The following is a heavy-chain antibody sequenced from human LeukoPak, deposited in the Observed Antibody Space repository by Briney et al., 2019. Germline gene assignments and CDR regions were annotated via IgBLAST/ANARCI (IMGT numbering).Heavy chain of an antibody. D-gene: IGHD6-19*01. Sequence: SQTLSLTCTVSGGSISSGGYYWSWIRQHPGKGLEWIGYIYYSGTTYYNPSLKSRVSISVDTSKNQFSLKLNSVTAADTAVYYCARDGVAGGFDYWGQGTLVTVSS. CDR3: ARDGVAGGFDY. V-gene: IGHV4-31*03. CDR2: IYYSGTT. CDR1: GGSISSGGYY. J-gene: IGHJ4*02.